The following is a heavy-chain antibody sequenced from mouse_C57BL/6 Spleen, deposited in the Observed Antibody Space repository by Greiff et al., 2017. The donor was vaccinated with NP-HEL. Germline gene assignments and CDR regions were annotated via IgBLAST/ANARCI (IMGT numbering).Heavy chain of an antibody. CDR3: ARGRVITTVVATPYAMDY. V-gene: IGHV1-56*01. J-gene: IGHJ4*01. Sequence: VQLQQSGPELVRPGASVKISCKAPGYTFTSHWMQWVRQRPGQGLEWIGEIFPGSGSTYYNEKFKGKATLTVDTSSSTAYMQLSSLTSEDSAVYFCARGRVITTVVATPYAMDYWGQGTSVTVSS. CDR2: IFPGSGST. CDR1: GYTFTSHW. D-gene: IGHD1-1*01.